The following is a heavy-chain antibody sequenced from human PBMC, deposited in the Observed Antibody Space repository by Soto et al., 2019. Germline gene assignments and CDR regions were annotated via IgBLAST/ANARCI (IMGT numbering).Heavy chain of an antibody. Sequence: QVQLVQSGAEVKKPGSSVKVSCKASGGTFSSYAINWVRQAPGQGLEWMGGYIPIFGTPNYAQKFQGRVTITADVSTSTAYMALSSLISEDTGVYYCARDPPSYYYDTSGYNWGQGTLVTVSS. D-gene: IGHD3-22*01. J-gene: IGHJ4*02. CDR2: YIPIFGTP. CDR1: GGTFSSYA. CDR3: ARDPPSYYYDTSGYN. V-gene: IGHV1-69*12.